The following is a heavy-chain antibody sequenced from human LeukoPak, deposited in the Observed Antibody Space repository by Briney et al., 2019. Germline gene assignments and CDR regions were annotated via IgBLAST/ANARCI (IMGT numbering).Heavy chain of an antibody. CDR1: GGSISSGGYY. CDR3: ARDRGLCGGDRYAFDI. J-gene: IGHJ3*02. Sequence: SETLSLTCTVSGGSISSGGYYWSWIRQHPGKGLEWIGYIYYSGSTYYNPSLKSRVTISVDTSKNQFSLKLSSVTAADTAVYYCARDRGLCGGDRYAFDIWGQGTMVTVSS. V-gene: IGHV4-31*03. CDR2: IYYSGST. D-gene: IGHD2-21*02.